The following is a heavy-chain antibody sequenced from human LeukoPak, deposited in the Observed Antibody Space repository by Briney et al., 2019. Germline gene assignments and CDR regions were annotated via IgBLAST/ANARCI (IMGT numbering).Heavy chain of an antibody. D-gene: IGHD2-2*01. CDR3: AREVLLAAMGIDY. V-gene: IGHV3-43D*03. J-gene: IGHJ4*02. Sequence: EGSLRLSCAASGFTFDDYAMHWVRQAPGKGLEWVSLISWDGGSTYYADSVKGRFTISRDNAKNSLYLQMNSLRAEDTAVYYCAREVLLAAMGIDYWGQGTLVTVSS. CDR2: ISWDGGST. CDR1: GFTFDDYA.